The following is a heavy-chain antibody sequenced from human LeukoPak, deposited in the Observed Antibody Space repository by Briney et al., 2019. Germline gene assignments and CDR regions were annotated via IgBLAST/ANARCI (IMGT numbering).Heavy chain of an antibody. J-gene: IGHJ4*02. Sequence: SVKVSCKASGGTFSSYAISWVRQAPGQRLEWMGRIIPIFGIANYAQKFQGRVTITADKSTSTAYMELSSLRSEDTAVYYCARDDGGNSEFDYWGQGTLVTVSS. CDR2: IIPIFGIA. CDR3: ARDDGGNSEFDY. V-gene: IGHV1-69*04. CDR1: GGTFSSYA. D-gene: IGHD4-23*01.